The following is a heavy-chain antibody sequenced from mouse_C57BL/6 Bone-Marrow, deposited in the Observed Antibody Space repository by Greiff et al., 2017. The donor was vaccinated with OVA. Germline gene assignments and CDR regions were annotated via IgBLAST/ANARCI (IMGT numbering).Heavy chain of an antibody. CDR1: GYTFTSYW. V-gene: IGHV1-55*01. CDR2: IYPGSGST. Sequence: QVQLQQPGAELVKPGASVKMSCKASGYTFTSYWITWVKQRPGQGLEWIGDIYPGSGSTNYNEKFKSKATLTVDTSSSTAYMQLSSLTSEDSAVYYCAREEISAGVAPMDDWGQGTSVTVSS. CDR3: AREEISAGVAPMDD. D-gene: IGHD1-1*01. J-gene: IGHJ4*01.